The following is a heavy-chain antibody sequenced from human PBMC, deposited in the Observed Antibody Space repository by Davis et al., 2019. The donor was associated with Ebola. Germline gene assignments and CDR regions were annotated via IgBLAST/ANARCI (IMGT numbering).Heavy chain of an antibody. CDR1: GYTFTSYD. CDR3: ARGRYYYDSSGYYHYYFDY. CDR2: IIPIFGTA. V-gene: IGHV1-69*13. Sequence: AASVKVSCKASGYTFTSYDISWVRQAPGQGLEWMGGIIPIFGTANYAQKFQGRVTITADESTSTAYMELSSLRSEDTAVYYCARGRYYYDSSGYYHYYFDYWGQGTLVTVSS. J-gene: IGHJ4*02. D-gene: IGHD3-22*01.